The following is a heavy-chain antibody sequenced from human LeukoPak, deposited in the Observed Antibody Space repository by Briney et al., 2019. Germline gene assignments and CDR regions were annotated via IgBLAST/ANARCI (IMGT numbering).Heavy chain of an antibody. J-gene: IGHJ3*02. Sequence: SETLSLTCTVSGDSISSGGYYWNWIRQHPGKGLEWIGYTYYTGNTYYNPSLQSRATISVDTSKNQFSLNLSSVTAADTAVYYCARVGVVIIRTRAFDIWGLGTMVTVSS. CDR3: ARVGVVIIRTRAFDI. V-gene: IGHV4-31*03. D-gene: IGHD2-2*01. CDR1: GDSISSGGYY. CDR2: TYYTGNT.